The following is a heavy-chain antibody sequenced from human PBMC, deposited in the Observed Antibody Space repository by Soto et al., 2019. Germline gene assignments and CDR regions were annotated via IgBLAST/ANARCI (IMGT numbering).Heavy chain of an antibody. J-gene: IGHJ4*02. CDR2: IYYSGST. V-gene: IGHV4-39*01. CDR1: GGSISSSSCY. D-gene: IGHD3-22*01. CDR3: ARHQVYYYDNYYFDY. Sequence: PLELLSHTCTVSGGSISSSSCYWGWIRKPPGKGLEWIGSIYYSGSTYYNPSLKSRVTISVDTSKNQFSLKLSSVTAADTAVYFCARHQVYYYDNYYFDYWGQGTLVTVSS.